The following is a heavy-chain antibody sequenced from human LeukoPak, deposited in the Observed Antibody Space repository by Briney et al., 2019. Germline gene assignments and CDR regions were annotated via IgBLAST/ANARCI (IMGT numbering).Heavy chain of an antibody. CDR3: ARGVVVPAATVTYYMDV. V-gene: IGHV1-69*13. CDR2: IIPIFGTA. CDR1: GYTFTSYA. Sequence: SVKVSCKASGYTFTSYAISWVRQAPGQGLEWMGGIIPIFGTANYAQKFQGRVTITADESTSTAYMELSSLRSEDTAVYYCARGVVVPAATVTYYMDVWSKGTTVTISS. J-gene: IGHJ6*03. D-gene: IGHD2-2*01.